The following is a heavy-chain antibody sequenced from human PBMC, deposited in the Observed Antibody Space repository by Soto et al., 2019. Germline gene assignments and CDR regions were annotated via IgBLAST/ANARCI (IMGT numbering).Heavy chain of an antibody. CDR1: GWSFSGYY. CDR3: ARPKNLQLERRGAFDI. CDR2: INHSGST. D-gene: IGHD1-1*01. V-gene: IGHV4-34*01. J-gene: IGHJ3*02. Sequence: SETLSLTCAVYGWSFSGYYWSWIRQPPGKGLEWIGEINHSGSTNYNPSLKSRVTISVDTSKNQFSLKLSSVTAADTAVYYCARPKNLQLERRGAFDIWGQGTMVTVSS.